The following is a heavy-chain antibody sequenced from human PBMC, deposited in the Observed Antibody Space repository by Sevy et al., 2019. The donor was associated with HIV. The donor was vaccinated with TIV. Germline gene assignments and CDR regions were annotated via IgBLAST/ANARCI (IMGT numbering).Heavy chain of an antibody. J-gene: IGHJ4*02. D-gene: IGHD3-10*01. Sequence: GGSLRLSCPASGFTLSSYWMSWVRQAPGKGLEWVANIKQDGSQKYYVDSVKGRFTISRDNAKNSLYLQMNSLRAEDTAVYYCARVQLTMVRGETFDYWGQGTLVTVSS. CDR3: ARVQLTMVRGETFDY. CDR1: GFTLSSYW. V-gene: IGHV3-7*01. CDR2: IKQDGSQK.